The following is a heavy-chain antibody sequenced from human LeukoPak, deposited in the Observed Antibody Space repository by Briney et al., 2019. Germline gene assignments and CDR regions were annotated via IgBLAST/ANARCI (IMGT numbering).Heavy chain of an antibody. CDR3: ARALEGELSFVDY. J-gene: IGHJ4*02. CDR1: GGSFSGYY. Sequence: SETPSLTCAVYGGSFSGYYWSWIRQPPGKGLEWIGYIYHSGSTYYNPSLKSRVTISVDRSKNQFSLKLSSVTAADTAVYYCARALEGELSFVDYWGQGTLVTVSS. CDR2: IYHSGST. V-gene: IGHV4-34*01. D-gene: IGHD3-16*02.